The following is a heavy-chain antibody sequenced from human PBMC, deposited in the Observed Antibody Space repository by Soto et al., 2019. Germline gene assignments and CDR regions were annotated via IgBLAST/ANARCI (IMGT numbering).Heavy chain of an antibody. CDR1: GGTFSSYA. D-gene: IGHD2-2*01. CDR2: IIPIFGTA. J-gene: IGHJ6*02. Sequence: QVQLVQSGAEVKKPGSSVKVSCKASGGTFSSYAISWVRQAPGQGLEWMGGIIPIFGTANYAQKFQGRVTITADESTCTAYMELSSLRSENTAVYYCASVTIRIDYYYYGMDVWGQGTTVTVSS. V-gene: IGHV1-69*01. CDR3: ASVTIRIDYYYYGMDV.